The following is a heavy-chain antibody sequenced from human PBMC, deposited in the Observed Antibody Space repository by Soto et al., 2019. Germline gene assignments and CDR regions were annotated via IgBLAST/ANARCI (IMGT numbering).Heavy chain of an antibody. V-gene: IGHV4-39*01. CDR1: GGSISSSSYY. CDR2: IYYSGST. Sequence: SETLSLTCTVSGGSISSSSYYWGWIRQPPGKGLEWIGSIYYSGSTYYNPSLKSRVTISVDTSKNQFSLKLSSVTAADTAVYYCARHPYDSSGYYYVSIDYWGQGTLVTVSS. D-gene: IGHD3-22*01. J-gene: IGHJ4*02. CDR3: ARHPYDSSGYYYVSIDY.